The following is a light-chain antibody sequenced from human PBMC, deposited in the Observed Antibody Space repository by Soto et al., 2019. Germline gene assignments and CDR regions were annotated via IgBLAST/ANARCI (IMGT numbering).Light chain of an antibody. J-gene: IGKJ2*01. CDR2: GAS. CDR3: QKYNNWPPYT. CDR1: QSVSSN. Sequence: EIVMTQSPATLSVSPGERATLSCRASQSVSSNLAWYQQKPGQAPRLLIYGASTRATGIPARFSGSGSGTDFNLTISSLQSEDFAVYYCQKYNNWPPYTFGQGTKLEIK. V-gene: IGKV3-15*01.